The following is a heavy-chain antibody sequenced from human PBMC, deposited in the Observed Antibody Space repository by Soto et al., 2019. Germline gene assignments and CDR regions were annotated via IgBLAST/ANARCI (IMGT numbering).Heavy chain of an antibody. CDR2: IYYSGST. CDR1: GGSISSGGYY. V-gene: IGHV4-31*03. J-gene: IGHJ5*02. D-gene: IGHD6-13*01. CDR3: ARDRMAAAGTGSDDWFDP. Sequence: QVQLQESGPGLVKPSQTLSLTCTVSGGSISSGGYYWSWIRQHPGKGLEWIGYIYYSGSTYYNPXXKRRVTISVDXXKXQXXLKLSSVTAADTAVYYCARDRMAAAGTGSDDWFDPWGQGTLVTVSS.